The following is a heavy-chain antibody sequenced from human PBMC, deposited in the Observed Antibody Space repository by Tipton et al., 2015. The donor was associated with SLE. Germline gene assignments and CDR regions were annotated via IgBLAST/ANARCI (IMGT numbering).Heavy chain of an antibody. J-gene: IGHJ4*02. D-gene: IGHD6-19*01. V-gene: IGHV4-34*01. CDR3: ARDHPVAGPFDY. CDR2: IADTGSP. CDR1: GGSFSGYH. Sequence: TLSLTCAVYGGSFSGYHWTWIRQPPGQGLEWIGEIADTGSPNYNPSLKSRVTISLATSKSQFSLILNSLTAADTAVYYCARDHPVAGPFDYWGQGTLVTVSS.